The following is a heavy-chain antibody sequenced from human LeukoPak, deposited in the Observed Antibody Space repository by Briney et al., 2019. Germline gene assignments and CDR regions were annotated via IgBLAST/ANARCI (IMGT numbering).Heavy chain of an antibody. CDR3: ARARITYYYDSSGYYSLFH. CDR1: GYTFTGYH. V-gene: IGHV1-2*06. CDR2: INPNSGGT. Sequence: ASVKVSCKASGYTFTGYHMHWVRQAPGQGLEWMGRINPNSGGTNYAQKFQGRVTMTRDTSISTAYMELSRLRSDDTAMYYCARARITYYYDSSGYYSLFHWGQGTLATVSS. J-gene: IGHJ4*02. D-gene: IGHD3-22*01.